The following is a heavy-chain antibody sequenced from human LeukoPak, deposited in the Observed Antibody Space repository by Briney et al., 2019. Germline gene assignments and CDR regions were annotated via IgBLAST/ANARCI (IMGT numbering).Heavy chain of an antibody. CDR1: GGSISSYY. Sequence: SKTLSLTCTVSGGSISSYYWSWIRQPPGKGLEWIGYIYYSGSTNYNPSLKSRVTISVDTSKNQFSLKLSSVTAADTAVYYCARVGATSFDYWGQGTLVTVSS. D-gene: IGHD1-26*01. CDR3: ARVGATSFDY. V-gene: IGHV4-59*08. J-gene: IGHJ4*02. CDR2: IYYSGST.